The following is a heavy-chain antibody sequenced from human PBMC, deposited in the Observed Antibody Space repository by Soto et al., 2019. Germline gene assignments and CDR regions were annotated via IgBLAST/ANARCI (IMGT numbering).Heavy chain of an antibody. D-gene: IGHD3-22*01. CDR3: AKDREYYYDSSGYFFFDY. Sequence: PGGSLRLSCAASGFTFSSYAMSWVRQAPGKWLEWVSAISGSGGSTYYADSVKGRFTISRDNSKSTLYLEMNSLRAEDTAVYYCAKDREYYYDSSGYFFFDYWGQGXLVTVSS. CDR1: GFTFSSYA. J-gene: IGHJ4*02. CDR2: ISGSGGST. V-gene: IGHV3-23*01.